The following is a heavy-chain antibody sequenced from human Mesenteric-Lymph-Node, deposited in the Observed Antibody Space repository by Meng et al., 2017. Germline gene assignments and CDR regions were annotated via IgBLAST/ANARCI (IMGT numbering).Heavy chain of an antibody. V-gene: IGHV3-23*01. CDR1: GFTFSNYA. Sequence: GESLKISCAASGFTFSNYAMSWVRQAPGKGLEWVSSIPGSGGSAYYADSLKGRFTISRDNSKNTLYLQMNSLRAEDTAVYYCAREQKEHSSGWYYFDYWGQGTLVTVSS. D-gene: IGHD6-19*01. CDR2: IPGSGGSA. CDR3: AREQKEHSSGWYYFDY. J-gene: IGHJ4*02.